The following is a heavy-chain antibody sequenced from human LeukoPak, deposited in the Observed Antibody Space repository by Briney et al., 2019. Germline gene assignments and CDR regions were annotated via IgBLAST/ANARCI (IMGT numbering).Heavy chain of an antibody. J-gene: IGHJ6*02. CDR2: ISWNSGSI. CDR1: GFTFDDYA. CDR3: AKEAAAYYYYGMDV. D-gene: IGHD6-13*01. Sequence: GRSLRLSCAASGFTFDDYAMPWVRQAPGKGLEWVSGISWNSGSIGYADSVKGRFTISRDNAKNSLYLQMNSLRAEDTALYYCAKEAAAYYYYGMDVWGQGTTVTVSS. V-gene: IGHV3-9*01.